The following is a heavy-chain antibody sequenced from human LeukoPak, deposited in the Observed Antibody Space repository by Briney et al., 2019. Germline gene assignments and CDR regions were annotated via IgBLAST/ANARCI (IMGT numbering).Heavy chain of an antibody. Sequence: ASVKVSCKASGYTFTGYYMHWVRQAPGQGLEWMGWINPNRGGTNYAQKFQGRVTMTRDTSISTAYMELSRLRSDDTAVYYCARVRPYYYDSSGYYYYGMDVWGQGTTVTVSS. J-gene: IGHJ6*02. CDR2: INPNRGGT. V-gene: IGHV1-2*02. CDR3: ARVRPYYYDSSGYYYYGMDV. D-gene: IGHD3-22*01. CDR1: GYTFTGYY.